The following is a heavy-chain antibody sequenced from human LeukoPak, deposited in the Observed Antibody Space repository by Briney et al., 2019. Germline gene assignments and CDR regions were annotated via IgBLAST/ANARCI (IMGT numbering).Heavy chain of an antibody. D-gene: IGHD2-15*01. J-gene: IGHJ6*02. CDR2: IIVILGVT. Sequence: SVKVSCKAPGGPFNSYAINWVRQAPGQGQEWMGRIIVILGVTNYAQRFQGRVTISADKSTTTAYMELSSLTSEDTAVYYCARYIHPQGLVGYAMDVWGQGTTVIVSS. CDR3: ARYIHPQGLVGYAMDV. CDR1: GGPFNSYA. V-gene: IGHV1-69*04.